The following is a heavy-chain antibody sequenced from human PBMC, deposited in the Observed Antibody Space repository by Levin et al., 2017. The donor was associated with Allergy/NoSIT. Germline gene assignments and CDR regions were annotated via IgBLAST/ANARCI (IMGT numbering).Heavy chain of an antibody. CDR1: GFTFSDYY. CDR3: ARDVLDPLILTGYYAFPHYYYGMDV. D-gene: IGHD3-9*01. J-gene: IGHJ6*02. CDR2: ISSSGSTI. V-gene: IGHV3-11*01. Sequence: GGSLRLSCAASGFTFSDYYMSWIRQAPGKGLEWVSYISSSGSTIYYADSVKGRFTISRDNAKNSLYLQMNSLRAEDTAVYYCARDVLDPLILTGYYAFPHYYYGMDVWGQGTTVTVSS.